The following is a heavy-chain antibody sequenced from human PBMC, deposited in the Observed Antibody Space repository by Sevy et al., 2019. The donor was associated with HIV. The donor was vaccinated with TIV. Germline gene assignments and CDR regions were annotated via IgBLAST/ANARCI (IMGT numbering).Heavy chain of an antibody. CDR3: ARVRFFRYGMDV. V-gene: IGHV4-34*01. CDR1: GGSFSGYY. J-gene: IGHJ6*02. D-gene: IGHD3-3*01. CDR2: INHSGST. Sequence: SETLSLTCAVYGGSFSGYYWSWIRQPPGKGLEWIGEINHSGSTNYNPSLKSRVTISVDTSKNQFSLKLSSVTVADTAVYYCARVRFFRYGMDVWGQGTTVTVSS.